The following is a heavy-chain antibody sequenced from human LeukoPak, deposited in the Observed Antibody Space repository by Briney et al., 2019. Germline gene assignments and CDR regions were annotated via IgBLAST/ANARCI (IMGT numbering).Heavy chain of an antibody. J-gene: IGHJ4*02. CDR3: ARDYYASGSHDY. D-gene: IGHD3-10*01. CDR1: EFAFSNYW. V-gene: IGHV3-7*01. Sequence: GGSLRLSCAASEFAFSNYWMSWVRQAPGMGLEWVANIRPDGSDKYYVDSVKGRFTISRDNAKNSLYLQMNSLRAEDTAVYYCARDYYASGSHDYWGQGTLVAVSS. CDR2: IRPDGSDK.